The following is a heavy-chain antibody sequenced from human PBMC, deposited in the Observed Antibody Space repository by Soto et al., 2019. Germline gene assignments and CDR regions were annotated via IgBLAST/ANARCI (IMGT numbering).Heavy chain of an antibody. CDR3: AKDTRVYGYSYANY. CDR2: ISYDGSNK. D-gene: IGHD5-18*01. CDR1: GFTFSSYG. V-gene: IGHV3-30*18. J-gene: IGHJ4*02. Sequence: GSLRLSCAASGFTFSSYGMHWVRQAPGKGLEWVAVISYDGSNKYYADSVKGRFTISRDNSKNTLYLQMNSLRAEDTAVYYCAKDTRVYGYSYANYWGQGTLVTVSS.